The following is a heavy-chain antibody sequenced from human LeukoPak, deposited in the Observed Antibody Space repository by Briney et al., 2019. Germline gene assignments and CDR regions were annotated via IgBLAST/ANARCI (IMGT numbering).Heavy chain of an antibody. CDR2: ISDDGRHN. Sequence: GGSLRLPCAASGFTFSTYAMIWVRQAPGKGLEWVAVISDDGRHNYYADSVKGRFTISRDNSKSTLYLQMNSLRDDDSAAYFCARVYLERLTAGYFDHWGQGTQVTVSS. CDR3: ARVYLERLTAGYFDH. CDR1: GFTFSTYA. V-gene: IGHV3-30*04. J-gene: IGHJ4*02. D-gene: IGHD2-8*01.